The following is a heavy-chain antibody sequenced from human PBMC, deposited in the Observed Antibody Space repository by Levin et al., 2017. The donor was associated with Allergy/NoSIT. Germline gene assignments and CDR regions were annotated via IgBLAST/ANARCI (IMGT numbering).Heavy chain of an antibody. D-gene: IGHD3-10*01. J-gene: IGHJ4*02. CDR3: ARATNHYYGRGFDY. Sequence: SQTLTLTCTFSGFSLTTSGMCVSWIRQPPGNALEWLARIDWDDDKYYSTSLKTRLTISRDTSKNQVVLTMTSMDPVDTATYYCARATNHYYGRGFDYWGQGTPVTVSS. CDR1: GFSLTTSGMC. CDR2: IDWDDDK. V-gene: IGHV2-70*11.